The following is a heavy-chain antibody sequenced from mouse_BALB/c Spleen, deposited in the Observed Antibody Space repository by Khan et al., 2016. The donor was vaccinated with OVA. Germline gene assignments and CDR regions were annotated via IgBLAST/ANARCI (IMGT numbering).Heavy chain of an antibody. V-gene: IGHV3-2*02. D-gene: IGHD1-1*01. Sequence: EVQLVESGPGLVKPSQSLSLTCTVTGYSITRDYAWNWIRQFPGNKLEWMGYISYSGRTSYNPSLQSRIPITRATSQNQFFLLSHYVTTEDTATDYCARSVTITTVVATDFDYWGQGTTLTGSS. CDR3: ARSVTITTVVATDFDY. CDR1: GYSITRDYA. J-gene: IGHJ2*01. CDR2: ISYSGRT.